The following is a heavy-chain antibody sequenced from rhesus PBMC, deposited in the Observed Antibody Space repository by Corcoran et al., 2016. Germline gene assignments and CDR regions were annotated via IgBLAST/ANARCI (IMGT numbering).Heavy chain of an antibody. CDR2: IGG. Sequence: QVQLKESGHGLVKTSETLSLTCTVSGDSIISGYAWSWLRKPPGKGLEWIGYIGGYYNAALTSRFTISKDTSKNQFSLNLSSVTAADTAVYYCASSPYSYSYSDYWGQGVLVTVSS. D-gene: IGHD5-12*01. J-gene: IGHJ4*01. CDR3: ASSPYSYSYSDY. V-gene: IGHV4-127*01. CDR1: GDSIISGYA.